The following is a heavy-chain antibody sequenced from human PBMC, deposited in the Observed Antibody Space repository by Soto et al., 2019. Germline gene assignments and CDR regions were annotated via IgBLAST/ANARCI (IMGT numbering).Heavy chain of an antibody. CDR3: ARLMVYAIRAPYGMDV. Sequence: QVQLVQSGAEVKKPGSSVKVSCKASGGTFSSYAISWVRQAPGQGLEWMGGIIPIFGTANYAQKFQGRVTMTAAESTSTAYMELSSLRSEDTAVYYCARLMVYAIRAPYGMDVWGQGTTVTVSS. J-gene: IGHJ6*02. D-gene: IGHD2-8*01. V-gene: IGHV1-69*12. CDR1: GGTFSSYA. CDR2: IIPIFGTA.